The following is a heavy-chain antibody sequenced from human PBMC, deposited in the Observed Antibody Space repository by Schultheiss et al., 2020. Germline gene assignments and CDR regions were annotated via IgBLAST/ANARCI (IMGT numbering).Heavy chain of an antibody. CDR3: VGATTSDYYYYYMDV. V-gene: IGHV4-39*07. CDR1: GGSISSSSYY. D-gene: IGHD1-26*01. CDR2: IYYSGST. J-gene: IGHJ6*03. Sequence: SETLSLTCTVSGGSISSSSYYWGWIRQPPGKGLEWIGSIYYSGSTNYNPSLKSRVTISVDTSKNQFSLKLSSVTAADTAVYYCVGATTSDYYYYYMDVWGKGTTVTVSS.